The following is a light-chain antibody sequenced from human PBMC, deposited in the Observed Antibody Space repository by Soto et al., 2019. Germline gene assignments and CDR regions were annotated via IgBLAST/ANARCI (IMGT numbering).Light chain of an antibody. CDR2: DAS. J-gene: IGKJ1*01. CDR1: QSISSW. V-gene: IGKV1-5*01. Sequence: DIQMTQSPSTLSASVGDRVTITCRASQSISSWLAWYQQKPGKAPKLLIYDASSLESGVPSRFSGSGSGTEFTLTISSLQPDDFATYYCQQYNSYPPRTFGQGTKAEIK. CDR3: QQYNSYPPRT.